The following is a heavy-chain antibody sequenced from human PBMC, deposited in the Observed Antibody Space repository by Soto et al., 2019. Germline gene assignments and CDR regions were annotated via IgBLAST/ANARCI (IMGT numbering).Heavy chain of an antibody. D-gene: IGHD5-18*01. J-gene: IGHJ6*02. Sequence: SETLSLTCAFYGLSFSGYYWSWIRQPPGKGLEWIGEINHSGSTNYNPSLKSRVTISVDTSKNQFSLKLSSVTAADTAVYYCARVAAMDPYYYYGMDVWGQGTTVTVSS. CDR3: ARVAAMDPYYYYGMDV. CDR2: INHSGST. CDR1: GLSFSGYY. V-gene: IGHV4-34*01.